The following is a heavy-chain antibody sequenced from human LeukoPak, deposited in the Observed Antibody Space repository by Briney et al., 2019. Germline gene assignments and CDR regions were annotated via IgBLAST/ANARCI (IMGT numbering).Heavy chain of an antibody. Sequence: ASVKVSCKASGGTFSSYAISWVRQAPGQGLEWMGGIIPIFGTANYAQKFQGRVTITADKSTSTAYMELSSLRTEDTAVFYCAKDWRQGFSYDTSGPLQSPGYWGRGTLVTVSS. CDR1: GGTFSSYA. CDR2: IIPIFGTA. CDR3: AKDWRQGFSYDTSGPLQSPGY. J-gene: IGHJ4*02. D-gene: IGHD3-22*01. V-gene: IGHV1-69*06.